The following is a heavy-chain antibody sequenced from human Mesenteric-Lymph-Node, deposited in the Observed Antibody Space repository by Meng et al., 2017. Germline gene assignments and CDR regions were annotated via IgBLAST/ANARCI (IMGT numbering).Heavy chain of an antibody. Sequence: SETLSLTCTVSGAFVGSYYWNWMRQSPEKGLEWIGYSHHSGDTKSNPSLQGRVSMSVDTSKNQLYLWLTSVTAADTAVYYCARWGGTVRAYDVLGQGTVGTVSS. CDR1: GAFVGSYY. CDR3: ARWGGTVRAYDV. V-gene: IGHV4-59*02. CDR2: SHHSGDT. D-gene: IGHD2-15*01. J-gene: IGHJ3*01.